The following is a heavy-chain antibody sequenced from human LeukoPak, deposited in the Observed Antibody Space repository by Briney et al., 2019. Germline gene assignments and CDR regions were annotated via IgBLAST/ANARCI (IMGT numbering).Heavy chain of an antibody. CDR1: GYTFTDYY. D-gene: IGHD2-21*02. Sequence: GASVKVSCKASGYTFTDYYMHWVRQAPGQGLEWMGWINPNSGGTNYAQKFQGRVTMTRDTSISTAYMELSRLRSDDTAVYYCARDLLPGGYYYYMDVWGKGTTVTVSS. CDR3: ARDLLPGGYYYYMDV. CDR2: INPNSGGT. V-gene: IGHV1-2*02. J-gene: IGHJ6*03.